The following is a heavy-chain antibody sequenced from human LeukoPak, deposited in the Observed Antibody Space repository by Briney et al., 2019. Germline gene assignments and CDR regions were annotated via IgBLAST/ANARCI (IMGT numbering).Heavy chain of an antibody. D-gene: IGHD1-1*01. Sequence: SETLSLTCTVSGYSISSGYYWGWIRQPPGKGLEWIGSIYHSGSTYYNPSLKSRVTISVDTSKNQFSLKLSSVTAADTAVYYCAREERRLFDYWGQGTLVAVSS. CDR1: GYSISSGYY. CDR3: AREERRLFDY. CDR2: IYHSGST. V-gene: IGHV4-38-2*02. J-gene: IGHJ4*02.